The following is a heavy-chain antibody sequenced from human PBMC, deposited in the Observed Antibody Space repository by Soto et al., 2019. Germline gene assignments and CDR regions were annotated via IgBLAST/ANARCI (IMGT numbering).Heavy chain of an antibody. Sequence: EVQLLESGGGLVQPGGSLRLSCAASGFTFSSYAMSWVRQAPGKGLEWVSAISGSGGSTYYADSVKGRFTISRDNSKNTLYLQMNSLRAEDTAVYYCATDPERREWLSWFDPWGQGTLVTVSS. D-gene: IGHD3-3*01. V-gene: IGHV3-23*01. CDR1: GFTFSSYA. CDR3: ATDPERREWLSWFDP. CDR2: ISGSGGST. J-gene: IGHJ5*02.